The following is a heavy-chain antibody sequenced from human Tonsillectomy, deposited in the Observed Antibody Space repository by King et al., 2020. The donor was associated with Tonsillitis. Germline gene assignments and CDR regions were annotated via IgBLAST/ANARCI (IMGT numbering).Heavy chain of an antibody. CDR1: GGSISSYY. CDR2: IYYSGST. V-gene: IGHV4-59*01. J-gene: IGHJ4*02. Sequence: QLQESGPGLVKPSETLSLTCTVSGGSISSYYWSWIRQPPGKGLEWIGYIYYSGSTNYNPSLKSRVTISVDTSKNQFSLKLSSVTAADTAVYYCAAADYYDSSGYLDYWGQGTLVTVSS. D-gene: IGHD3-22*01. CDR3: AAADYYDSSGYLDY.